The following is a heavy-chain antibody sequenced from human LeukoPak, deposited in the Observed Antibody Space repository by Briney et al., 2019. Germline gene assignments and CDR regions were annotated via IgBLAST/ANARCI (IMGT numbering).Heavy chain of an antibody. V-gene: IGHV3-30*02. CDR1: GFTFSSYG. CDR3: AKELRGYSYGGYFDY. D-gene: IGHD5-18*01. Sequence: GGSLRLSCAAPGFTFSSYGMHWVRQAPGKGLEWVAFIRYDGSNKYYADSVKGRFTISRDNSKNTLYLQMNSLRAEDTAVYYCAKELRGYSYGGYFDYWGQGTLVTVSS. J-gene: IGHJ4*02. CDR2: IRYDGSNK.